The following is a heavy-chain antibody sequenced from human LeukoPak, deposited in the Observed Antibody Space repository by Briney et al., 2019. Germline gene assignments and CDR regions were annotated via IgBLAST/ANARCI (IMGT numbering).Heavy chain of an antibody. J-gene: IGHJ4*02. CDR2: INHSGST. Sequence: SETLSLTCAVYGGSFSGYYWSWIRQPPGKGLEWIGEINHSGSTNYNPSLKSRVTISVDTSKNQFSLKLSSVTAADTAVYYCARGEGSSWFVRYFDYWGQGTLATVSS. CDR1: GGSFSGYY. CDR3: ARGEGSSWFVRYFDY. V-gene: IGHV4-34*01. D-gene: IGHD6-13*01.